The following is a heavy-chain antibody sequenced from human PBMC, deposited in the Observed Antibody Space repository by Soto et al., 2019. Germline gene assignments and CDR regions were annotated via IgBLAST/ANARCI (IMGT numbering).Heavy chain of an antibody. CDR3: ARDVDTTSHLNWFDP. CDR2: IWYHGTTK. V-gene: IGHV3-33*08. CDR1: GFTFDDYA. D-gene: IGHD5-18*01. J-gene: IGHJ5*02. Sequence: GGSLRLSCAASGFTFDDYAMHWVRQAPGRGLEWVAVIWYHGTTKNYADSVKGRFTISRDISKNTVYLQMDSLEVEDTAVYYCARDVDTTSHLNWFDPWGQGVMVTVSS.